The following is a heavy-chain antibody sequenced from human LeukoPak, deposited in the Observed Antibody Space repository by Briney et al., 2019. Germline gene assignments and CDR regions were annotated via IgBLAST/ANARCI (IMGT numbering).Heavy chain of an antibody. V-gene: IGHV4-39*01. Sequence: KPSETLSLTCTVSGGFISSSSYFWGWIRQPPGKGLEWIGSIYYSGSTSYNTSLKSRVTISVDTPKNPFSLKLRFVAAADTAVYYCASANCTNGVCYDYWGQGTLVTVSS. J-gene: IGHJ4*02. D-gene: IGHD2-8*01. CDR1: GGFISSSSYF. CDR2: IYYSGST. CDR3: ASANCTNGVCYDY.